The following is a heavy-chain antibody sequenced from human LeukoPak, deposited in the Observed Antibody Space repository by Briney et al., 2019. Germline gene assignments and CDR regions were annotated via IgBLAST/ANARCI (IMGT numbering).Heavy chain of an antibody. CDR1: GFTFSSYG. D-gene: IGHD2-2*01. V-gene: IGHV3-33*01. CDR2: IWYDGSNK. J-gene: IGHJ4*02. Sequence: PGRSLRLSCAASGFTFSSYGMHWVRQAPGKGLEWVAVIWYDGSNKYYADSVKGRFTISRDNSKNTLYLQMNSLRAEDTAVYYCAREGSYQLLAPPPLDYWGQGTLVTVSS. CDR3: AREGSYQLLAPPPLDY.